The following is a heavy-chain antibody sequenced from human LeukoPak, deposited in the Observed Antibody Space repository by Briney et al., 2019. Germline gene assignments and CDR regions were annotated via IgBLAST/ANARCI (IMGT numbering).Heavy chain of an antibody. CDR1: GYTFTGYY. J-gene: IGHJ4*02. CDR3: ARDQEAGIVGATNDY. CDR2: INPNSGGT. V-gene: IGHV1-2*02. Sequence: ASVKVSCKASGYTFTGYYMYWVRQAPGQGLEWMGWINPNSGGTNYAQKFQGRVTMTRDTSISTAYMELSRLRSDDTAVYYCARDQEAGIVGATNDYWGQGTLVTVSS. D-gene: IGHD1-26*01.